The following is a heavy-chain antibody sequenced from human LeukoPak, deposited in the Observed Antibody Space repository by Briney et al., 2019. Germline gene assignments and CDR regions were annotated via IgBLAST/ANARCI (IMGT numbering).Heavy chain of an antibody. CDR2: IYHSGST. CDR1: GYSISSGYY. V-gene: IGHV4-38-2*02. D-gene: IGHD2-2*01. CDR3: ARVGGGIPAATFDY. Sequence: PSETLSLTCTVSGYSISSGYYWCWIRQPPGKGLEWIGSIYHSGSTYYNPSIKSRVTISVDTSKNRFSLKLSSVTAADTAVYYCARVGGGIPAATFDYWGQGTLVTVSS. J-gene: IGHJ4*02.